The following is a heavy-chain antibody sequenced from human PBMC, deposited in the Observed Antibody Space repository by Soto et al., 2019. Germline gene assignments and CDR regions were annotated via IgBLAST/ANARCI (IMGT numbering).Heavy chain of an antibody. CDR1: GGSISSNDYF. V-gene: IGHV4-39*01. Sequence: LQLQESGPGVLKPSETLSLACSVSGGSISSNDYFWGWVRPPPGKVLEWVASIYSNGCTYDSPSLKRRATVSISTSKNPFFLAVRAVTAADTGVYYCASFLWGATARNDFDSWGQGTLVTISS. J-gene: IGHJ4*02. CDR3: ASFLWGATARNDFDS. CDR2: IYSNGCT. D-gene: IGHD1-1*01.